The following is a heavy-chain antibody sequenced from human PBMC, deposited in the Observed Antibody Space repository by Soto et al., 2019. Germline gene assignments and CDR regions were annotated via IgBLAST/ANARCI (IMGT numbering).Heavy chain of an antibody. J-gene: IGHJ6*02. D-gene: IGHD3-3*01. CDR3: ARDSHYDFWSGYYTPQNYYYGMDV. V-gene: IGHV4-4*02. Sequence: PSETLSLTCAVSGGSISSSNWWSWVRQPPGKGLEWIGEIYHSGSANYNPSLKSRVTISVDKSKNQFSLKLSSVTAADTAVYYCARDSHYDFWSGYYTPQNYYYGMDVWGQGTTVTVSS. CDR2: IYHSGSA. CDR1: GGSISSSNW.